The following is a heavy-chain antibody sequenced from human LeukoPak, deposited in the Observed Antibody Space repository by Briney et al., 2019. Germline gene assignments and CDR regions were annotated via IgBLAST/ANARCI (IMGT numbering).Heavy chain of an antibody. Sequence: SSETLSLTCTVSGGSISSYYWSWIRQPPGKGLEWIGYIYYSGSTNYNPSLKSRVTISVDTSKNQFSLKLSSVTAADTAVYYCARDRVYCSGGSCHYWGQGTLVTVSS. CDR3: ARDRVYCSGGSCHY. V-gene: IGHV4-59*12. J-gene: IGHJ4*02. D-gene: IGHD2-15*01. CDR1: GGSISSYY. CDR2: IYYSGST.